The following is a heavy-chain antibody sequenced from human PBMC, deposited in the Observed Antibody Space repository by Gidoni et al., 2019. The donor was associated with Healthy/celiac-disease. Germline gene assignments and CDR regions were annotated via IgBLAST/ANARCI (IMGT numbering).Heavy chain of an antibody. CDR3: TRYDFWSGKDAFDI. V-gene: IGHV3-49*03. CDR1: GFNFGDYA. CDR2: IRSKAYGGTT. Sequence: EVQLVESGGGLVQPGRSLRLSCTASGFNFGDYAMRWLRQAPGKGLEWVGFIRSKAYGGTTEYAASVKGRFTISRDDSKSIAYLQMNSLKTEDTAVYYCTRYDFWSGKDAFDIWGQGTMVTVSS. D-gene: IGHD3-3*01. J-gene: IGHJ3*02.